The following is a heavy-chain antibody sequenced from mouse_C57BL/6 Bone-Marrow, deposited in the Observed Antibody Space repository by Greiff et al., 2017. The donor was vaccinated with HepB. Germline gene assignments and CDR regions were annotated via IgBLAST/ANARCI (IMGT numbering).Heavy chain of an antibody. CDR3: AREGSGYVGYFDY. V-gene: IGHV1-54*01. Sequence: VQLQQSGAELVRPGTSVKVSCKASGYAFTNYLIEWVKQRPGQGLEWIGVINPGSGGTNYNEKFKGKATLTADKSSSTAYMQLSSLTSEDSAVYFCAREGSGYVGYFDYWGQGTTLTVSS. J-gene: IGHJ2*01. CDR1: GYAFTNYL. CDR2: INPGSGGT. D-gene: IGHD3-2*02.